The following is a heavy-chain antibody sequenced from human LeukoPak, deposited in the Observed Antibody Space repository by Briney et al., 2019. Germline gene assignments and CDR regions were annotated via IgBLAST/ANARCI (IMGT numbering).Heavy chain of an antibody. Sequence: KPSETLSLTCTVSGGSISSYYWSWIRQPPGKGLEWIGYIYYSGSTNYNPSLKSRATISIDTSNNQFSLKRSSVTAADTAVYYCAKESGGYTSGWYFDYWGQGTLVTVSS. CDR3: AKESGGYTSGWYFDY. CDR1: GGSISSYY. V-gene: IGHV4-59*01. CDR2: IYYSGST. J-gene: IGHJ4*01. D-gene: IGHD6-19*01.